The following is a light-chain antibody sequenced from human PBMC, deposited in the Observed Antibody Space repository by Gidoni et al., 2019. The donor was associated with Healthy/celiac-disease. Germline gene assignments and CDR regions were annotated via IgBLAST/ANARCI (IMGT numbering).Light chain of an antibody. CDR3: QVWDSSTAV. J-gene: IGLJ2*01. V-gene: IGLV3-9*01. CDR2: RAS. Sequence: SYELTQPPSVSVALGQTARITCGGNNIGSKNVHWYQQKPGQAPVLVIYRASNRPSGIPERFSGSNSGNTATLTISRAQAGDEADYYCQVWDSSTAVFGGGTKLTVL. CDR1: NIGSKN.